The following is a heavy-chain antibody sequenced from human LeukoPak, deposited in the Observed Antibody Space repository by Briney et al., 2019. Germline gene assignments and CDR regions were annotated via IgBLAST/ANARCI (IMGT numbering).Heavy chain of an antibody. CDR3: ARERAGIAAAGNFDY. D-gene: IGHD6-13*01. Sequence: SETLSLTCTVSGGSISSYYWSWIRQPPGKGLEWIGFISYSGSTNHNPSLKSRVTISLDTSKNQFSLNLSSVIAADTAVYYCARERAGIAAAGNFDYWGQGTLVTVPS. V-gene: IGHV4-59*12. J-gene: IGHJ4*02. CDR2: ISYSGST. CDR1: GGSISSYY.